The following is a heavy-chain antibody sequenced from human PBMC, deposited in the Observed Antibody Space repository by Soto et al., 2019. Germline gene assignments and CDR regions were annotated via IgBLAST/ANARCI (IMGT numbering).Heavy chain of an antibody. CDR2: IKSKADGETT. J-gene: IGHJ5*02. V-gene: IGHV3-15*01. CDR3: TTDGPYRMSLIWFDP. D-gene: IGHD3-16*02. Sequence: EVQLVESGGGLVKPGGSLRLSCAASGFTFNNAWMTWVRQAPGKGLEWVGRIKSKADGETTDYAAPVKGRFTISRADSKNTVYLQMTSLKTEDTAVYYCTTDGPYRMSLIWFDPWGQGTLVTVSS. CDR1: GFTFNNAW.